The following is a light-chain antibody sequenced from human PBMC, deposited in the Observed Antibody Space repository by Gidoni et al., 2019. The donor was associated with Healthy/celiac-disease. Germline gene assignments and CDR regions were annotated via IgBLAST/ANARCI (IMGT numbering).Light chain of an antibody. CDR3: CSYAGSSTLLYV. Sequence: QSALTQPASVSGSPGQSIPISCTGTSSDVGSYNLVSWYQQHPGKAPKLMIYEGSKRPSGVSNRFSGSKSGNTASLTISGLQAEDEADYYCCSYAGSSTLLYVFGTGTKVTVL. CDR1: SSDVGSYNL. CDR2: EGS. J-gene: IGLJ1*01. V-gene: IGLV2-23*01.